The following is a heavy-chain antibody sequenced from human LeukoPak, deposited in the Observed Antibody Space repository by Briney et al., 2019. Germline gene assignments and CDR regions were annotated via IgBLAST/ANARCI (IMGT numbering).Heavy chain of an antibody. J-gene: IGHJ4*02. Sequence: PSETLSLTCTVSGGSFTNYYWTWIRQPPGKGLEWIGHIFYSGSTNYNPSLKSRVTISVDTSKNQFSLKLTSVTAADTAVYYCSRERIFYDSTGYYYWGQGTLVTVSS. CDR3: SRERIFYDSTGYYY. CDR1: GGSFTNYY. D-gene: IGHD3-22*01. CDR2: IFYSGST. V-gene: IGHV4-59*01.